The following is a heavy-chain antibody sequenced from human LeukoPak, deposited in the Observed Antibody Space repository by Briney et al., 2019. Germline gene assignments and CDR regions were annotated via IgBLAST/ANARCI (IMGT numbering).Heavy chain of an antibody. V-gene: IGHV4-30-4*01. CDR2: IYYSGST. CDR1: GGSISSGDYY. D-gene: IGHD3-22*01. J-gene: IGHJ4*02. Sequence: SETLSLTCTVSGGSISSGDYYWSWIRQPPGKGLEWIGYIYYSGSTYYNPSLKSRVTISVDTSKNQFSLKLSSVTAADTAVYYCASPPKYYYDSSGYYPLRGLDYWGQGTLVTVSS. CDR3: ASPPKYYYDSSGYYPLRGLDY.